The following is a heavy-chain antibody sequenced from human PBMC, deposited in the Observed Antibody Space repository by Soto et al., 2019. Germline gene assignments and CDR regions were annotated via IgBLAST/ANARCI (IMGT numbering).Heavy chain of an antibody. Sequence: SETLSLTCAVPGGSISSSNWWSWVRQPPGKGLEWIGEIYHSGSTNYSPSFRGQVTISVDKSINTAYLQWGSLKASDTAKYYCARLSREFWSGPDYWGQGTLVTVSS. J-gene: IGHJ4*02. V-gene: IGHV4-4*02. CDR3: ARLSREFWSGPDY. CDR2: IYHSGST. CDR1: GGSISSSNW. D-gene: IGHD3-3*01.